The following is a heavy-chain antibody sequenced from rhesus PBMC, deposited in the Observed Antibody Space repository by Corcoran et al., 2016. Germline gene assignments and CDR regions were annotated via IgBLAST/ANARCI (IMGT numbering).Heavy chain of an antibody. CDR1: GGSISDSYR. CDR2: IYGSSTRT. D-gene: IGHD6-19*01. J-gene: IGHJ4*01. V-gene: IGHV4S10*01. CDR3: ARVGSSYFDY. Sequence: QVQLQESGPGVVKPSETLSLTCAVSGGSISDSYRWSWIRQPPGKGREWIGYIYGSSTRTHTNPSLKSRVTITKDTSKNQFSCKLSSVTASDTAVYYCARVGSSYFDYWGQGVLVTVSS.